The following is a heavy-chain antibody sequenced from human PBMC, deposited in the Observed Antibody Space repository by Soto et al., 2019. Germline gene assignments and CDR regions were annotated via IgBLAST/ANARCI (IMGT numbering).Heavy chain of an antibody. D-gene: IGHD5-12*01. J-gene: IGHJ3*02. V-gene: IGHV4-59*01. Sequence: SETLSLTCTVSGGSISSYYWSWIRQPPGKGLEWIGYTYYSGSTNYNPSLKSRVTISVDTSKNQFSLKLSSVTAADTAVYYCARLGGLDAFDIWGQGTMVTVSS. CDR3: ARLGGLDAFDI. CDR2: TYYSGST. CDR1: GGSISSYY.